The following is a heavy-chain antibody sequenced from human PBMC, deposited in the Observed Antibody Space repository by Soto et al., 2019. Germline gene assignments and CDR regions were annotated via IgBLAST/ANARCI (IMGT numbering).Heavy chain of an antibody. Sequence: QPGGSMRLGRAACGLSVSSSGMHWARQAQGKGLEWVAVIWYDGSNTYYADSVKGRFTISRDNSKNTLYLQMKSLRAEVTAVYYGARDTTNLLDYLRHGXLDTVSS. V-gene: IGHV3-33*01. CDR3: ARDTTNLLDY. CDR1: GLSVSSSG. CDR2: IWYDGSNT. D-gene: IGHD2-2*01. J-gene: IGHJ4*01.